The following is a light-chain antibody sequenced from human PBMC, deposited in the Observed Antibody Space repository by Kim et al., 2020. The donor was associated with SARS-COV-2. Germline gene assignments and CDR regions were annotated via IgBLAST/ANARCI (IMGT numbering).Light chain of an antibody. CDR3: QQYDTYWT. CDR1: QSVGSW. V-gene: IGKV1-5*03. Sequence: ASGGDSVPIPCRASQSVGSWLALYQQTPRDAPKLLLYKASSLVSGVPSSFSGSGSGTEFTLTISSLQPDDGATYHCQQYDTYWTFGQGTKVDIK. J-gene: IGKJ1*01. CDR2: KAS.